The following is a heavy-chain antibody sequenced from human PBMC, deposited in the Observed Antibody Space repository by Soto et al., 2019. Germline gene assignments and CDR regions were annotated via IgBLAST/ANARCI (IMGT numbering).Heavy chain of an antibody. CDR3: ARAVRVGQGVDY. Sequence: QVQLVESGGGVVQPGRSLRLSCAASGFTFSSYGMHWVRQAPGKGLEWVAVIWYDGSNKYYADSVKGRFTISRDNSKNTLYLQMNSLRAEDTAVYYCARAVRVGQGVDYWGQGTLVTVSS. CDR1: GFTFSSYG. V-gene: IGHV3-33*01. J-gene: IGHJ4*02. CDR2: IWYDGSNK. D-gene: IGHD3-10*01.